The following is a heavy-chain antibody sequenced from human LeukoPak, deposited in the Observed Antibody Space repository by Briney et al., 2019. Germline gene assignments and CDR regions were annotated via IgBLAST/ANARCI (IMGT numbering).Heavy chain of an antibody. D-gene: IGHD2-21*01. CDR3: ARGVAKSYGLDV. CDR1: GFTFSNYW. J-gene: IGHJ6*02. Sequence: GGSLRLSCAASGFTFSNYWIHWVRQAPGKGLVWVSRINGDGSSANYADFVKGRFTISRDNAKNTLYLQMNSLRAEDTAVYYCARGVAKSYGLDVWGQGTTVTVS. CDR2: INGDGSSA. V-gene: IGHV3-74*01.